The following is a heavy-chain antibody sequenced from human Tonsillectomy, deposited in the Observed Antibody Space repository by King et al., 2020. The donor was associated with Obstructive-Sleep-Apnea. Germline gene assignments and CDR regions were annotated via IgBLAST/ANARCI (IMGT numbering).Heavy chain of an antibody. CDR3: TRPNAYYDSSGNYYYYGMDV. J-gene: IGHJ6*02. Sequence: EVQLVESGGGLVQPGGSLRLSCAASAFTFSSYWMYWVRQAPGKGLVWVSRINSDGSSTSYADSVKGRFTISRDNAKNTLYLQMNSLRAEDTAVYYCTRPNAYYDSSGNYYYYGMDVWGQGTTVTVSS. CDR1: AFTFSSYW. D-gene: IGHD3-22*01. V-gene: IGHV3-74*01. CDR2: INSDGSST.